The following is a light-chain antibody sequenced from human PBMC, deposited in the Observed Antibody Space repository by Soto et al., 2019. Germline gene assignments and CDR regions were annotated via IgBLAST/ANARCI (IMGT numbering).Light chain of an antibody. Sequence: QSALTQPPSVSAAPGQKVTISCSGTSSNIGDNYVSWYRQLPGTAPKLLIYDNYKRPSGIPDRFSGSKSGTSTTLGITGLQTGDEADYYCGTWDTSLSVWVFGGGTKLTVL. CDR3: GTWDTSLSVWV. V-gene: IGLV1-51*01. CDR1: SSNIGDNY. CDR2: DNY. J-gene: IGLJ3*02.